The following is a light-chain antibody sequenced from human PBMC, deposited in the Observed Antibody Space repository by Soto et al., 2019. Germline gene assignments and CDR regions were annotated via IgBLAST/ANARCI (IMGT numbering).Light chain of an antibody. V-gene: IGKV3-15*01. Sequence: EVVMTQSPASLSVSPGERATLSCRASQNIRNNLAWYQQKPGQSPRLLISGASTREAGIPGRFSGSGSGTGFTLIISSLQSEEFAIYYCQQYNNWPPWTFGQGTKVDIK. CDR2: GAS. J-gene: IGKJ1*01. CDR3: QQYNNWPPWT. CDR1: QNIRNN.